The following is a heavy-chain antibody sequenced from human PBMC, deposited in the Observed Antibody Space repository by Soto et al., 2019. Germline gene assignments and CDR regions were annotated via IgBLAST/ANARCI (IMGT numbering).Heavy chain of an antibody. V-gene: IGHV1-18*01. CDR1: GYTFTSYG. Sequence: ASVKVSCKASGYTFTSYGISWVRQAPGQGLEWMGWISAYNGNTNYAQKLQGRVTMTTDTSTSTAYMELRSLRSDDTAVYYCARFLLGYYDSSGYPDYWGQGTLVTVS. CDR2: ISAYNGNT. J-gene: IGHJ4*02. D-gene: IGHD3-22*01. CDR3: ARFLLGYYDSSGYPDY.